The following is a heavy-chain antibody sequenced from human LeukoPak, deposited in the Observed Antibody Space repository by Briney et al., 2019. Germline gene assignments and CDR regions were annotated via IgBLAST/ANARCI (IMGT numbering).Heavy chain of an antibody. CDR2: ISGSGGST. J-gene: IGHJ4*02. CDR1: GFTFSNYA. D-gene: IGHD6-19*01. CDR3: AKGGGSAWYYFDY. Sequence: PGGSLRLSCAASGFTFSNYAMSWVRQAPGKGLEWVSGISGSGGSTYYADSVKGRFTISRDNSKNTLYLQMSSLSAEDTAVYYCAKGGGSAWYYFDYWGQGTLVTVSS. V-gene: IGHV3-23*01.